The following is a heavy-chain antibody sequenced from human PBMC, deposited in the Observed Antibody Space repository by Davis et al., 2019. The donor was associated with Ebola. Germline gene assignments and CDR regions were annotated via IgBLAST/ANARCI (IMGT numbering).Heavy chain of an antibody. CDR1: GGTFSSYA. J-gene: IGHJ5*02. CDR2: IIPIFGTA. V-gene: IGHV1-69*13. Sequence: SVKVSCKASGGTFSSYAISWVRQAPGQGLEWMGGIIPIFGTANYAQKFQGRVTITADESTSTAYMELSSLRSEDTAVYYCARDRELVRGWGWFDPWGQGTLVTVSS. CDR3: ARDRELVRGWGWFDP. D-gene: IGHD6-6*01.